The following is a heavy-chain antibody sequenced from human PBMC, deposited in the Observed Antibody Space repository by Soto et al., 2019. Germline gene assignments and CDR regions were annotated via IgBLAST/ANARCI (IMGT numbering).Heavy chain of an antibody. J-gene: IGHJ6*02. CDR2: IYTSGST. CDR1: GGSISSYY. CDR3: ARGQLGRDYYGMDV. V-gene: IGHV4-4*07. Sequence: SATLSLTSTVPGGSISSYYWSWIRQPAGKGLEWIGRIYTSGSTNYNPSLKSRVTMSVDTSKNQFSLKLSSVTAADTAVYYCARGQLGRDYYGMDVWGQGTTVTVSS. D-gene: IGHD6-6*01.